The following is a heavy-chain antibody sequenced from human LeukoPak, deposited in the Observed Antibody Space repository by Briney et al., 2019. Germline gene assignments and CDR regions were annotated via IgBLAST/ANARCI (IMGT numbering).Heavy chain of an antibody. Sequence: GGSLRLSCAASGFTFRSYVMHWVRQAPGKGLEWVAAIAYEDGRNEYYADSVKGRFTISRDNSKNTLYLQMNSLRAEDTAVYYCARGGPYYYDSSGYYSPFDYWGQGTLVTVSS. J-gene: IGHJ4*02. V-gene: IGHV3-30*14. CDR1: GFTFRSYV. CDR2: IAYEDGRNE. D-gene: IGHD3-22*01. CDR3: ARGGPYYYDSSGYYSPFDY.